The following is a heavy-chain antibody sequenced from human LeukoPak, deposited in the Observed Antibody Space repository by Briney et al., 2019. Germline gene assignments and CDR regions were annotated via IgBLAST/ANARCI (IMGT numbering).Heavy chain of an antibody. CDR2: IYHSGSA. V-gene: IGHV4-38-2*02. CDR1: GYSISSGYY. J-gene: IGHJ5*02. D-gene: IGHD6-13*01. Sequence: TSETLSLTCTVSGYSISSGYYWGWIRQPPGKGLEWIGSIYHSGSAYYNPSLKSRATISVDTSKNQFSLKLSSVTAADTAVHYCARDFVAAAVSWFDPWGQGTLVTVSS. CDR3: ARDFVAAAVSWFDP.